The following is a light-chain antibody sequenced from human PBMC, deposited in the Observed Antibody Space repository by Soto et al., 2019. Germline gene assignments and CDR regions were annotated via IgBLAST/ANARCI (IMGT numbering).Light chain of an antibody. CDR2: GAS. CDR1: QSVSNN. CDR3: QQNSNWWT. V-gene: IGKV3-15*01. Sequence: EIVMTQSPATLSVSPGERATLSCRASQSVSNNLAWYQKKPGQAPRLLIYGASTRATGIPARFSGSGSGTEFTLTFSSLQSEDFAVYYCQQNSNWWTFGQGTRVEIK. J-gene: IGKJ1*01.